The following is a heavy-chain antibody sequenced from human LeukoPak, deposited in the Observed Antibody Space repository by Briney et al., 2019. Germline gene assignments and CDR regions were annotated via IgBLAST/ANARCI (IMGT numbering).Heavy chain of an antibody. CDR3: ARRSPNYYFDY. CDR2: ISSSNYI. CDR1: GFSFSTYN. J-gene: IGHJ4*02. V-gene: IGHV3-21*01. Sequence: PGGSLRLSCAASGFSFSTYNINWVRQAPGKGLEWVSSISSSNYIYYADSVKGRFTISRDNAENSLYLQMNSLRAEDTAVYYCARRSPNYYFDYWGQGTLVTVSS.